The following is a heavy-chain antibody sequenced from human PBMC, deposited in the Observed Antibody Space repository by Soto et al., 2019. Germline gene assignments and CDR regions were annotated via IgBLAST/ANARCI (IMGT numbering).Heavy chain of an antibody. V-gene: IGHV3-15*07. Sequence: GALRLSCAASGFTFSNAWMNWVRQAPGKGLEWVGRIKSKTDGGTTDYAAPVKGRFTISRDDSKNTLYLQMNSLKTEDTAVYYCTGHSGYDFYYGMDVWGQGTTVTVSS. D-gene: IGHD5-12*01. CDR2: IKSKTDGGTT. CDR3: TGHSGYDFYYGMDV. J-gene: IGHJ6*02. CDR1: GFTFSNAW.